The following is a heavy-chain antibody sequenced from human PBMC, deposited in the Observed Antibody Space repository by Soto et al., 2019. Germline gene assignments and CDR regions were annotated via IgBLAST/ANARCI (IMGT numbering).Heavy chain of an antibody. CDR2: IYPGDSDT. Sequence: SLKISCKGSGYSFTSYWIGWVRQMPGKGLEWMGIIYPGDSDTRYSPSFQGQVTISADKSISTAYLQWSSLKASDTAMYYCARLSESTEYDFWSGPGRWFDPWGQGTLVTVS. CDR1: GYSFTSYW. V-gene: IGHV5-51*01. D-gene: IGHD3-3*01. J-gene: IGHJ5*02. CDR3: ARLSESTEYDFWSGPGRWFDP.